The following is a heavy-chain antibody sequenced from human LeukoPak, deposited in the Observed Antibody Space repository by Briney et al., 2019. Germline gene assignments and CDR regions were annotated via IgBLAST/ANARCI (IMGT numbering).Heavy chain of an antibody. J-gene: IGHJ4*02. CDR1: GFTFSSYS. D-gene: IGHD3-22*01. CDR2: ISSSSSYI. Sequence: PGGSLRLSCAASGFTFSSYSMNWVRQAPGKGLEWVSSISSSSSYIYYADSVKGRFTISRDNAKNSLNLQMNSLRAEDTAVYYCARVPYDSSGYYFDYWGQETLVTVSS. CDR3: ARVPYDSSGYYFDY. V-gene: IGHV3-21*01.